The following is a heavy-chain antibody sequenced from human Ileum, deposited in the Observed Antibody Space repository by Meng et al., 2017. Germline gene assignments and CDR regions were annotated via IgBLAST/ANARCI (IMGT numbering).Heavy chain of an antibody. J-gene: IGHJ4*02. CDR1: GFTFSDYE. Sequence: GSLRLSCAASGFTFSDYEMSWVRQSPGKGLEWLSYISTRGSTTYYADSVKGRFAISRDNAKNSLHLLMNSLRAEDTALYYCVRDRGSGMSAEESGFDYWGQGTLVTVSS. V-gene: IGHV3-48*03. CDR2: ISTRGSTT. CDR3: VRDRGSGMSAEESGFDY. D-gene: IGHD6-19*01.